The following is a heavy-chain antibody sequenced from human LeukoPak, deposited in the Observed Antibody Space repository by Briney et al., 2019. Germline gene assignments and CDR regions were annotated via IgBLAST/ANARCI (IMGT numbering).Heavy chain of an antibody. V-gene: IGHV3-7*01. Sequence: GGSLRLSCAASGFTFSTYWMSWVRQAPGKGLELVANIKQDGSEKYYVDSVKGRFTISRDNNAKNSLYLQLNSLRADDTAVYYCARHQRRLDYWGQGALVTVSS. CDR2: IKQDGSEK. CDR3: ARHQRRLDY. CDR1: GFTFSTYW. J-gene: IGHJ4*02. D-gene: IGHD6-25*01.